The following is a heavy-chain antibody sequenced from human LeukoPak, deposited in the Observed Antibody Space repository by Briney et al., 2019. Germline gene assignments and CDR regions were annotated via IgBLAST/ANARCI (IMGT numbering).Heavy chain of an antibody. V-gene: IGHV3-21*01. D-gene: IGHD2-2*02. CDR3: ARDSLYCSSTSCYSDAFDI. J-gene: IGHJ3*02. CDR1: GFTFSSYS. CDR2: ISSSSSYI. Sequence: GGSLRLSCAASGFTFSSYSMNWVRQAPGKGLEWVSSISSSSSYIYYADSVKGRFTISRDNAKNSLYLQMNSLRAEDMAVYYCARDSLYCSSTSCYSDAFDIWGQGTMVTVSS.